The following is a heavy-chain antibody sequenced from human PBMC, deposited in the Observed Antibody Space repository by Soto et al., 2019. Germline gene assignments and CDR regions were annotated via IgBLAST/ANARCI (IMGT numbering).Heavy chain of an antibody. V-gene: IGHV3-48*03. CDR2: ISSSGDSI. CDR3: ARDRSGIYFDY. D-gene: IGHD3-3*01. J-gene: IGHJ4*02. CDR1: GFAFNNFD. Sequence: PGGSLRLSCTASGFAFNNFDMNWVRQAPGKGLEWVASISSSGDSIYYADSVKGRFTISRDTAKDSLFLQLNSLRAEDTALYYCARDRSGIYFDYWGQGTMVTVSS.